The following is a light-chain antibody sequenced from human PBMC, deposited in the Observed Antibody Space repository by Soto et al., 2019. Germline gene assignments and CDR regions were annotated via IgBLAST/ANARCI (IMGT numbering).Light chain of an antibody. J-gene: IGKJ5*01. Sequence: GVRVTIACRASQGISSALAWYQQKPGKAPKLLIYDASSLESGVPSRFSGSGSGTDFTLTISSLQPEDFATYYCQQFNSYPITFGQGTRLEIK. CDR2: DAS. CDR1: QGISSA. CDR3: QQFNSYPIT. V-gene: IGKV1-13*02.